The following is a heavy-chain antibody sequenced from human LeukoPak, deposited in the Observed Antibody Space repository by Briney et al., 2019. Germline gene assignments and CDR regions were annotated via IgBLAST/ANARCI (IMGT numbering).Heavy chain of an antibody. J-gene: IGHJ3*02. CDR3: VRRDIYTTSSWGAFDS. CDR1: GFTFSSYA. V-gene: IGHV3-23*01. Sequence: GGSLRLSCAASGFTFSSYAMSWVRQAPGKGLEWVSAISGSGGSTYYADSVKGRFTISRDNSKNTLYLQMNSLRAEDTAVYYCVRRDIYTTSSWGAFDSWGQGTLVTVSS. CDR2: ISGSGGST. D-gene: IGHD6-6*01.